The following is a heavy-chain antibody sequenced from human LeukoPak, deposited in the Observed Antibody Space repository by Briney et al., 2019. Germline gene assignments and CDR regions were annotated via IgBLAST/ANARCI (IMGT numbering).Heavy chain of an antibody. CDR2: IYSSENI. V-gene: IGHV4-4*07. CDR3: AREITSTSRYFDY. D-gene: IGHD2-2*01. CDR1: GGSISSYY. Sequence: PSETLSLTCSVSGGSISSYYWSWIRQPAGKRLGWIGRIYSSENINYNPSLKSRVTMSVDMSKNQFPLKLTSLTAADTAVYYCAREITSTSRYFDYWGQGTLVTVSS. J-gene: IGHJ4*02.